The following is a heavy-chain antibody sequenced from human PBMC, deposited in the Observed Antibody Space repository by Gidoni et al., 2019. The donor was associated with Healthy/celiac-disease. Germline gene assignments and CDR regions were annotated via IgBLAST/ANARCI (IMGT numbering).Heavy chain of an antibody. J-gene: IGHJ3*02. Sequence: QVQLQESGPGLVKPSQTLSLTCTVSGGSISSGSYYWSWIRQPAGKGLEWIGRIYTSGSTNYNPSLKSRVTISVDTSKNQFSLKLSSVTAADTAVYYCARASGNTYYYDSSGYYLDAFDIWGQGTMVTVSS. CDR1: GGSISSGSYY. V-gene: IGHV4-61*02. CDR3: ARASGNTYYYDSSGYYLDAFDI. CDR2: IYTSGST. D-gene: IGHD3-22*01.